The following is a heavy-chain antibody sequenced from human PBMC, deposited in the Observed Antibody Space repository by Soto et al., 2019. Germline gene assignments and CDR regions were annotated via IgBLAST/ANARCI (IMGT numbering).Heavy chain of an antibody. CDR1: GYTFTSYD. Sequence: QVQLVQSGAEVKKPGASVKVSCKASGYTFTSYDINWVRQATGQGLEWMGWMNPNSGNTGYAQKFQGRVTMTRNTSISNAYMELSSLRSEDTAVYYCARSHPYVIAAAGRYYYYGMDVWGQGTTVTVSS. J-gene: IGHJ6*02. D-gene: IGHD6-13*01. V-gene: IGHV1-8*01. CDR3: ARSHPYVIAAAGRYYYYGMDV. CDR2: MNPNSGNT.